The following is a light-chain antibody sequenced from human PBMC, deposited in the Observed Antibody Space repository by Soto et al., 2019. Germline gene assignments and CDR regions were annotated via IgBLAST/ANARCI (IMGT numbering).Light chain of an antibody. CDR1: QSISSR. V-gene: IGKV1-5*01. Sequence: DIQMTQSPSTLSASVGDRVTITCRASQSISSRLAWYQQKPGKAPKFLIYDASSLESGVPSRFSGSGSGTDFTLNISSLQPDDFATYYCQQYNSYSLTFGGGTKVEIK. CDR3: QQYNSYSLT. CDR2: DAS. J-gene: IGKJ4*01.